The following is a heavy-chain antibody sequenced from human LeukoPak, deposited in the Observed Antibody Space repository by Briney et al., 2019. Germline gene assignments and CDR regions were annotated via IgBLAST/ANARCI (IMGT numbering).Heavy chain of an antibody. CDR3: ARWLDYDFWSGYAPNLGAFDI. V-gene: IGHV4-34*01. J-gene: IGHJ3*02. CDR1: GGSFSGYY. CDR2: INHSGST. Sequence: SETLSLTCAVYGGSFSGYYWSWIRQPPGKGLEWIGEINHSGSTNYNPSLKSRVTISVDTSKNQFSLKLSSVTAADTAVYYCARWLDYDFWSGYAPNLGAFDIWGQGTMVTVSS. D-gene: IGHD3-3*01.